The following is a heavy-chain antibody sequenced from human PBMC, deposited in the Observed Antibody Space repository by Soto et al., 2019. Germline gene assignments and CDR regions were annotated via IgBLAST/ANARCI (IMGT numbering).Heavy chain of an antibody. CDR2: INWNGDST. CDR1: GESVELYG. V-gene: IGHV3-20*04. J-gene: IGHJ4*02. D-gene: IGHD3-22*01. CDR3: VRGGMVTMNDY. Sequence: RHGGSLELSRVAYGESVELYGIGWVRQVPVKGLEWISGINWNGDSTGYADSVKGRLTISRDNAKNSLYLQMNSLRAEDTAFYYCVRGGMVTMNDYWGQGTLVTVSS.